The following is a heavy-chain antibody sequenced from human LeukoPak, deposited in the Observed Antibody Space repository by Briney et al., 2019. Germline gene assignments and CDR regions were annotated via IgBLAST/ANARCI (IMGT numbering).Heavy chain of an antibody. D-gene: IGHD5-12*01. Sequence: EASVKVSCKASGYTFTGYYMHWVRQAPGQGLECMGWINPNSGGTNYAQKFQGRVTMTRDTSISTAYMELSRLRSDDTAVYYCARYSGYDPFDYWGQGTLVTVTS. J-gene: IGHJ4*02. CDR3: ARYSGYDPFDY. CDR2: INPNSGGT. V-gene: IGHV1-2*02. CDR1: GYTFTGYY.